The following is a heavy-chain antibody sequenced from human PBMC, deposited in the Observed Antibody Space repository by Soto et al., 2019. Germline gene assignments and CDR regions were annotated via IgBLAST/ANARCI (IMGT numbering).Heavy chain of an antibody. D-gene: IGHD4-17*01. V-gene: IGHV3-13*01. Sequence: EVQLVESGGGLVQPGGSLRLSCAASGFTFSSYDMHWVRQATGKGLEWVSAIGTAGDTYYPGSVKGRFTSSRENAKNSLYLQMNSLRAEDTAVYYCARGGQYGDYYQCDYWGQGTLVTVSS. CDR2: IGTAGDT. J-gene: IGHJ4*02. CDR3: ARGGQYGDYYQCDY. CDR1: GFTFSSYD.